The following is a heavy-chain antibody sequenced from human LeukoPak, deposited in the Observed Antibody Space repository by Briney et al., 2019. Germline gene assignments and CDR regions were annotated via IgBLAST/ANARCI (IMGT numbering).Heavy chain of an antibody. CDR1: GFTFRSYA. Sequence: PGGSLRLSCAASGFTFRSYAMHWVRQAPGKGLEWVAVISYDGSNKFYADSVKGRFTISRDNSKNTLYVQMNNLRGEDTAVYYCARAGGYSYGDLTFDVWGQGTMVTVSS. V-gene: IGHV3-30*14. D-gene: IGHD5-18*01. CDR2: ISYDGSNK. J-gene: IGHJ3*01. CDR3: ARAGGYSYGDLTFDV.